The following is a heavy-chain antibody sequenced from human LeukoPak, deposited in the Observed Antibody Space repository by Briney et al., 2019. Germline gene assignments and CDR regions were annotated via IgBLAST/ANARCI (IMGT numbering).Heavy chain of an antibody. CDR1: GFTVSSNY. CDR2: IYSGVST. CDR3: ARDQGGSYSSSWFDY. Sequence: GGSLRLSCAASGFTVSSNYMSWVRQAPGKGLEWVSVIYSGVSTYYADSVKGRFTISRDNSKNTLYLQTNSLRAEDTAVYYCARDQGGSYSSSWFDYWGQGTLVTVSS. D-gene: IGHD6-13*01. V-gene: IGHV3-53*01. J-gene: IGHJ4*02.